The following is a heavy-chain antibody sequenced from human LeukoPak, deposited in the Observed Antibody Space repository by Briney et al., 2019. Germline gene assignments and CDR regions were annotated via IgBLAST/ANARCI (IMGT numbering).Heavy chain of an antibody. Sequence: SETLSLTCTVSGGSISSYYWSWIRQPPGKGLEWIGYIYYSGSTNYNPSLKSRVTISVDTSKNQFSLKLSSVTAADTAVYYCARDVGIAVAGTWGWFDPWGQGTLVTVSS. J-gene: IGHJ5*02. D-gene: IGHD6-19*01. CDR1: GGSISSYY. CDR2: IYYSGST. CDR3: ARDVGIAVAGTWGWFDP. V-gene: IGHV4-59*12.